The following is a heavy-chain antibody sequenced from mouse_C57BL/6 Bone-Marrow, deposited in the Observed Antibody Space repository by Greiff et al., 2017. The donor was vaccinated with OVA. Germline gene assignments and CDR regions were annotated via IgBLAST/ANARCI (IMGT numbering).Heavy chain of an antibody. V-gene: IGHV5-6*01. CDR1: GFTFSSYG. CDR2: ISSGGSYT. Sequence: VQLKESGGDLVKPGGSLKLSCAASGFTFSSYGMSWVRQTPDKRLEWVATISSGGSYTYYPDSVKGRFTISRDNAKNTRYLQMSSLKSEDTAMYYCARHEGGYSNYVGYWGQGTTLTVSS. D-gene: IGHD2-5*01. J-gene: IGHJ2*01. CDR3: ARHEGGYSNYVGY.